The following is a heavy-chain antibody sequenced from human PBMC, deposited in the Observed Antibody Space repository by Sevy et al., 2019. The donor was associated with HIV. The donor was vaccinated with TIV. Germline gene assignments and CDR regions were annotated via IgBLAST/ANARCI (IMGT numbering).Heavy chain of an antibody. J-gene: IGHJ3*02. CDR2: ISYDGSNK. Sequence: GESLKISCAASGFTFSSYAMHWVRQAPGKGLEWVAVISYDGSNKYYADSVKGRFTISRDNSKNTLHLQMNSLRAEDTAGYYCARDRYYYDSSGYYSGAFDIWGQGTMVTVSS. D-gene: IGHD3-22*01. V-gene: IGHV3-30-3*01. CDR3: ARDRYYYDSSGYYSGAFDI. CDR1: GFTFSSYA.